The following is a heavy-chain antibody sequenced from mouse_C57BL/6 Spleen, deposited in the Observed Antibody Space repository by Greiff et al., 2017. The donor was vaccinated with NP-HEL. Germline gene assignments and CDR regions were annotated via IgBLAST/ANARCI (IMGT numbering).Heavy chain of an antibody. V-gene: IGHV5-6*01. CDR3: ARLAYYYGSSYRYFDV. CDR2: ISSGGSYT. J-gene: IGHJ1*03. CDR1: GFTFSSYG. D-gene: IGHD1-1*01. Sequence: EVKVVESGGDLVKPGGSLKLSCAASGFTFSSYGMSWVRQTPDKRLEWVATISSGGSYTYYPDSVKGRFTISRDNAKNTLYLQMSSLKSEDTAMYYCARLAYYYGSSYRYFDVWGTGTTVTVSS.